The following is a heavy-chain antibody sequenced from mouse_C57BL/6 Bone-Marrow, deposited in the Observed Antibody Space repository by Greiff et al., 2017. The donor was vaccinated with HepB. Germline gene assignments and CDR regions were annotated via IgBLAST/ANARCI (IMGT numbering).Heavy chain of an antibody. CDR1: GYTFTGYW. CDR3: ARARGSSRFAY. Sequence: VQLQQSGAELMKPGASVKLSCKATGYTFTGYWIEWVKQRPGHGLEWIGEILPGSGSTNYNEKFKGKATFTADTSSNTAYMQISSLTTADSAIYYCARARGSSRFAYWGQGTLVTVSA. CDR2: ILPGSGST. V-gene: IGHV1-9*01. D-gene: IGHD1-1*01. J-gene: IGHJ3*01.